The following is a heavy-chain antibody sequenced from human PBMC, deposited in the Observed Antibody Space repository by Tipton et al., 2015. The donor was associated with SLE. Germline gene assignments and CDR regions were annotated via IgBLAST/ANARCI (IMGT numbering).Heavy chain of an antibody. D-gene: IGHD6-19*01. CDR1: GGSISSYY. CDR2: IYYSGST. CDR3: ARLIAVVGFDY. Sequence: TLSLTCTVSGGSISSYYWRWIRQPPGKVLEWIGYIYYSGSTNYNPSLKSRVTISVDTSKNQFSLKLSSVTAADTAVYYCARLIAVVGFDYWGQGTLVTVSS. J-gene: IGHJ4*02. V-gene: IGHV4-59*08.